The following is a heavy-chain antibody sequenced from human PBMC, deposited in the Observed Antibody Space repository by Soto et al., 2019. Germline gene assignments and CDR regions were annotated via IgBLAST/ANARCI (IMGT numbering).Heavy chain of an antibody. V-gene: IGHV4-4*07. Sequence: SETLSLTCTVSGGSISSYYWSWIRQPAGKGLEWIGRIYTSGSTNYNPSLKSRVTMSVDTSKNQFSLKLSSVTAADTAVYYCARDRESFSSDWLDPWGQGTLVTVSS. CDR2: IYTSGST. J-gene: IGHJ5*02. CDR1: GGSISSYY. D-gene: IGHD3-16*01. CDR3: ARDRESFSSDWLDP.